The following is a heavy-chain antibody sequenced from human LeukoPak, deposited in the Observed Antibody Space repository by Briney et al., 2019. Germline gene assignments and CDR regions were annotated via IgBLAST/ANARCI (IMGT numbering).Heavy chain of an antibody. J-gene: IGHJ4*02. D-gene: IGHD2/OR15-2a*01. V-gene: IGHV3-9*01. CDR2: ISWNSGSI. Sequence: GGSLRLSCAASGFTFDDYAMHWVRQAPGKGLEWVSGISWNSGSIGYADSVKGRFTISRDNAKNSLYLQMNSLRAEDTAVYYCLSMVLDYWGQGTLVTVSS. CDR1: GFTFDDYA. CDR3: LSMVLDY.